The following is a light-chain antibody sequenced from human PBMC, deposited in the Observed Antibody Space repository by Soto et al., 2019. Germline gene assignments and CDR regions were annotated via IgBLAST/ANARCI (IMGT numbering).Light chain of an antibody. CDR1: SSDVGGYNY. CDR2: DVT. J-gene: IGLJ1*01. CDR3: SSYAGSSNV. Sequence: QSALTQPRSVSASPGQSVTISCTGTSSDVGGYNYVSWYQQHPGKAPQVVVYDVTKRPSGVPDRFSGSKSGNTASLTISGLQAEDEADYYCSSYAGSSNVFGTGTKLTVL. V-gene: IGLV2-11*01.